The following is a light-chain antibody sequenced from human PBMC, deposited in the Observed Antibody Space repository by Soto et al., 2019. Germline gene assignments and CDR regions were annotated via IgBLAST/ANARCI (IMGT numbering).Light chain of an antibody. J-gene: IGKJ1*01. CDR1: QSINNW. Sequence: DIQMTQSPSTLSASVGDRVTITCRASQSINNWLAWYQQKPGKAPKLLIYDASSLESGVPSRFSGSGSGTEFTLTISSLQPDDFAPYYCQQYNSYWGFGQGTKVEIK. CDR3: QQYNSYWG. V-gene: IGKV1-5*01. CDR2: DAS.